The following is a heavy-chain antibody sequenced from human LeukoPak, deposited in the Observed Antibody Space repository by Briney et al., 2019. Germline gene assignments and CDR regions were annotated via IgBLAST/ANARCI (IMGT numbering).Heavy chain of an antibody. CDR3: ARDRGSYPRSNFDH. Sequence: PGGSLRLSCAASGFSFSTYWMTWVRQAPGKGLEWVANINQDGSDKYYVDSVKGRFTISRDNSKNTLYLQMNSLRAEDTGVYYCARDRGSYPRSNFDHWGQGTLVTVSS. V-gene: IGHV3-7*01. J-gene: IGHJ4*02. CDR2: INQDGSDK. CDR1: GFSFSTYW. D-gene: IGHD1-26*01.